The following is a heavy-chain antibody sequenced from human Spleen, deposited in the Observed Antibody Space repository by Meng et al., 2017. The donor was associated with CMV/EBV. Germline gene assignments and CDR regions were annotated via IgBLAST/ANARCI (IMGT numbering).Heavy chain of an antibody. CDR2: IWYDGSNK. J-gene: IGHJ4*02. CDR1: GFSFSSYG. CDR3: ARGSELLYDY. V-gene: IGHV3-33*01. Sequence: GGSLRLSCAASGFSFSSYGMHWVRQAPGKGLEWVTNIWYDGSNKYYADSVKGRFTISRDNFKNTLYLQMNSLRAEDTAVYYCARGSELLYDYWGQGTLVTVSS. D-gene: IGHD2-2*02.